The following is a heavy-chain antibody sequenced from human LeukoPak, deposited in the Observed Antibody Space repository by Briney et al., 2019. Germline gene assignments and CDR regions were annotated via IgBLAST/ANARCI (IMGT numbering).Heavy chain of an antibody. Sequence: ASVKVSCKASGYTFTSYDINWVRQATGQGLEWMGWMNPNSGNTGYAQKFQGRVTITRNTSISTAYMELSSLRSEDAAVYYCARAYVWGSYRLGYWGQGTLVTVSS. D-gene: IGHD3-16*02. CDR3: ARAYVWGSYRLGY. CDR1: GYTFTSYD. CDR2: MNPNSGNT. J-gene: IGHJ4*02. V-gene: IGHV1-8*03.